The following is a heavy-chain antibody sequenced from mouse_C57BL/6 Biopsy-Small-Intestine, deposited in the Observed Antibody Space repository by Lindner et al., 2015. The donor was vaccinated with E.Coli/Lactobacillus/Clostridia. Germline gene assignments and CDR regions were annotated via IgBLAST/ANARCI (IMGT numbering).Heavy chain of an antibody. CDR3: ARDYGSSYDWYFDV. J-gene: IGHJ1*03. V-gene: IGHV5-17*01. CDR2: ISSGSSTI. D-gene: IGHD1-1*01. Sequence: VQLQESGGGLVKPGGSLKLSCAASGFTFSDYGMHWVRQAPEKGLEWVAYISSGSSTIYYADTVKGRFTISRDNAKNTLFLQMTSLRSGDTAMYYCARDYGSSYDWYFDVWGTGTTVTVSS. CDR1: GFTFSDYG.